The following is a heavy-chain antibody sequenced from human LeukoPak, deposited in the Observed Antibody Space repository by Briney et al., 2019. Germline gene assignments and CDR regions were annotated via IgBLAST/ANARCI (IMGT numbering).Heavy chain of an antibody. J-gene: IGHJ3*02. D-gene: IGHD1-1*01. CDR1: GGSISSGSYY. Sequence: PSETLSLTCTVSGGSISSGSYYWSWIRQPAGQGLEGIGRIYTSGSTNYNPSLKSRVTISVDTSKNQFSLKLSSVTAADTAVYYCARDAYNWKADAFDIWGQGTMVTVSS. CDR3: ARDAYNWKADAFDI. CDR2: IYTSGST. V-gene: IGHV4-61*02.